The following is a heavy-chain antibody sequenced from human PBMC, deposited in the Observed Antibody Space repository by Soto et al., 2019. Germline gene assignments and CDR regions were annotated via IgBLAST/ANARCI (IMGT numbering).Heavy chain of an antibody. CDR2: IRSKAYGGTT. CDR1: TFGDYA. Sequence: TFGDYAMSWFRQAPGKGLEWVGFIRSKAYGGTTEYAASVKGRFTISRDDSKSIAYLQMNSLKTEDTAVYYCTRDIVVVPAAMGPIGAFDIWGQGTMVTVSS. D-gene: IGHD2-2*01. V-gene: IGHV3-49*03. CDR3: TRDIVVVPAAMGPIGAFDI. J-gene: IGHJ3*02.